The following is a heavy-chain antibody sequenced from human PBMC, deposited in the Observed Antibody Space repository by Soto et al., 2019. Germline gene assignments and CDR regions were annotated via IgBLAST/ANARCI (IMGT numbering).Heavy chain of an antibody. Sequence: QVQLQQWGAGLLKPSETLSLTCAVYGGSFSGYYRSWIRQPPGKGLEWIGEINHSGSTNYNPSLKSRVTISVDTSKNQFSLKLSSVTAADTAVYYCARARSWYGLDYWGQGTLVTVSS. D-gene: IGHD6-13*01. CDR3: ARARSWYGLDY. CDR1: GGSFSGYY. V-gene: IGHV4-34*01. CDR2: INHSGST. J-gene: IGHJ4*02.